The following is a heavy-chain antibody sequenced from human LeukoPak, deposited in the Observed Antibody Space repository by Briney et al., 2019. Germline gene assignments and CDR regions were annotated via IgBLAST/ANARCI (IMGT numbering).Heavy chain of an antibody. D-gene: IGHD3/OR15-3a*01. J-gene: IGHJ4*02. Sequence: GGSLRLSRSASGFSLRKYEMNWVRQAPGKGLEWISYMSSESTAIYYSDSVDGRFTMSRDNAKNSVHLQMTSLRADDTALYFCAREPAGLFFDANGYLDLWGQGALVTVSS. V-gene: IGHV3-48*03. CDR3: AREPAGLFFDANGYLDL. CDR2: MSSESTAI. CDR1: GFSLRKYE.